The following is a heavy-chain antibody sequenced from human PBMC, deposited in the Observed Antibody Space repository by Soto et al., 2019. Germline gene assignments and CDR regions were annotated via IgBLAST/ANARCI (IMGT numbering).Heavy chain of an antibody. V-gene: IGHV1-2*04. Sequence: ASVKVSCKASGYTFTGYYMHWVRQAPGQGLEWMGWINPNSGGTNYAQKFQGWVTMTRDTSISTAYMELSRLRSDDTAVYYCARVRAPTTVTHEFFDYWGQGTLVIVSS. D-gene: IGHD4-17*01. CDR3: ARVRAPTTVTHEFFDY. CDR2: INPNSGGT. CDR1: GYTFTGYY. J-gene: IGHJ4*02.